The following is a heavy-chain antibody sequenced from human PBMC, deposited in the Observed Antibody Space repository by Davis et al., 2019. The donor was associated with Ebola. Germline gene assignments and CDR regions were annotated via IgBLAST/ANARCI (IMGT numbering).Heavy chain of an antibody. CDR1: GFTFSSYG. Sequence: GESLKISCAASGFTFSSYGMHWVRQAPGKGLEWVAVISYDGSNKYYADSVKGRFTISRDNSKNTLYLQMNSLRAEDTAVYYCARGPPYIDYWGQGTLVTVSS. CDR2: ISYDGSNK. D-gene: IGHD1-14*01. J-gene: IGHJ4*02. CDR3: ARGPPYIDY. V-gene: IGHV3-30*03.